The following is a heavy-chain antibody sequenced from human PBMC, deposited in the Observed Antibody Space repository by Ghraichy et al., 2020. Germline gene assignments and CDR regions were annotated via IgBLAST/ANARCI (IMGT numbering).Heavy chain of an antibody. CDR3: ARGRVRGVIIPFDY. J-gene: IGHJ4*02. V-gene: IGHV4-34*01. CDR1: GGSFSGYY. Sequence: SETLSLTCAVYGGSFSGYYWSWIRQPPGKGLEWIGEINHSGSTNYNPSLKSRVTISVDTSKNQFSLKLSSVTAADTAVYYCARGRVRGVIIPFDYWGQGTLVTVSS. CDR2: INHSGST. D-gene: IGHD3-10*01.